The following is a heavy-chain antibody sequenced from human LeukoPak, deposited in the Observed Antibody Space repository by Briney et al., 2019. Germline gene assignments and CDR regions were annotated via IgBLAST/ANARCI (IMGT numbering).Heavy chain of an antibody. CDR2: ISYDGSNK. D-gene: IGHD4-23*01. V-gene: IGHV3-30*18. Sequence: GGALRLSCAASGFTFRSNGIHWVRPAPGKGLEWVAVISYDGSNKYYADSVKGRFTISRDNSKNTLYLQMNSRRVKATAVYYCAKDGGGLTYYFDYWGQGTLVTVSA. CDR1: GFTFRSNG. J-gene: IGHJ4*02. CDR3: AKDGGGLTYYFDY.